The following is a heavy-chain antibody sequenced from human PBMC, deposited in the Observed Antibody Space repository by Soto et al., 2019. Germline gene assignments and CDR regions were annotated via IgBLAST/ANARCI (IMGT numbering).Heavy chain of an antibody. V-gene: IGHV4-30-4*01. D-gene: IGHD2-21*01. Sequence: QVQLQESGPGLVKPSQTLSLTCTVAGGSISSGDYYWSWIRQPPGKGLECIGYIYYSGSTYYNPSLKSRVTISVDTSKNQFSLTLSSVTAADTAVYYCAREVKRGCGLLWDWFDPWGQGTLVTVSS. CDR3: AREVKRGCGLLWDWFDP. CDR2: IYYSGST. J-gene: IGHJ5*02. CDR1: GGSISSGDYY.